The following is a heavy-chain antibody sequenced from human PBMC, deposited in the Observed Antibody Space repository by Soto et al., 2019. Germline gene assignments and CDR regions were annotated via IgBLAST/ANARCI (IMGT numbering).Heavy chain of an antibody. Sequence: SETLSLTCPVSAGSISSGGYSWGWIRQPPGKGLEWIGLIYHSGSTYYNPSLKSRVTISVDRSKNQFSLKLSSVTAADTAVYYCARARRSTPFDYWGQGTLVNVSS. V-gene: IGHV4-30-2*01. D-gene: IGHD2-15*01. CDR1: AGSISSGGYS. CDR3: ARARRSTPFDY. CDR2: IYHSGST. J-gene: IGHJ4*02.